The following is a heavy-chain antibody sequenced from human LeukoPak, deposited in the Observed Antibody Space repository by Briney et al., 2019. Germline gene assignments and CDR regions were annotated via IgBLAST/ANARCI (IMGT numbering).Heavy chain of an antibody. Sequence: GGSLRLSCAASGFTLSSYWMAWVRQAPGKGLEWVSSISSSSSYIYYADSVKGRFTISRDNAKSSLYLQMNSLRAEDTAVYYCAGSSTIFGVVKGTDYWGQGTLVTVSS. V-gene: IGHV3-21*01. CDR1: GFTLSSYW. CDR3: AGSSTIFGVVKGTDY. J-gene: IGHJ4*02. CDR2: ISSSSSYI. D-gene: IGHD3-3*01.